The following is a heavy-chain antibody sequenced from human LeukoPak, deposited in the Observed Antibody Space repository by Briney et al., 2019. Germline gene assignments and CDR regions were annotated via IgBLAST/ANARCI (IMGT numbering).Heavy chain of an antibody. CDR2: ISTYNGNT. CDR1: GYTFTSHG. V-gene: IGHV1-18*01. CDR3: ARWGPETTNDY. Sequence: ASVKVSCKASGYTFTSHGISWVRQAPGQGLEWMGWISTYNGNTNYAQKLQGRVSMTTDTSTSTAYMELRSLRSDDTAVYYCARWGPETTNDYWGQGTLVAVSS. D-gene: IGHD1-26*01. J-gene: IGHJ4*02.